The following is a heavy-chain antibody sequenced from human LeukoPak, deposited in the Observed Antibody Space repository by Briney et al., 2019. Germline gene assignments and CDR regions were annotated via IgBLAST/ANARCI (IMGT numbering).Heavy chain of an antibody. CDR3: VRDLGGRSGH. D-gene: IGHD1-26*01. CDR2: INEDGSTT. V-gene: IGHV3-74*01. CDR1: GFTFSSNW. J-gene: IGHJ4*02. Sequence: GGSLRLSCAASGFTFSSNWMHWVRQAPGKGLVWVSRINEDGSTTNYADSVKGRSTIFRDNAKNTLYLQMNSPRAEDTAVYYCVRDLGGRSGHWGQGTLVTVSS.